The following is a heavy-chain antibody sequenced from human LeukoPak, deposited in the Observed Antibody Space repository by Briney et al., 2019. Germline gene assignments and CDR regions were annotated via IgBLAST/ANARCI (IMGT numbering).Heavy chain of an antibody. V-gene: IGHV4-39*01. D-gene: IGHD3-9*01. J-gene: IGHJ5*02. CDR2: IYYSGST. Sequence: SETLSLTCTVSGGSISSSSYYWGWIRQPPGKGEEWIGSIYYSGSTYYNPSLKSRVTISVDTSKNQFSLMLSSVTAADTAVYYCARGARTYYDILTGYWFDPWGQGTLVTVSS. CDR1: GGSISSSSYY. CDR3: ARGARTYYDILTGYWFDP.